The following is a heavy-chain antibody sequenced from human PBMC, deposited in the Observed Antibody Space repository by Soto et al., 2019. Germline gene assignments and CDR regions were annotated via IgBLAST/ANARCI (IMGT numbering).Heavy chain of an antibody. V-gene: IGHV4-59*01. J-gene: IGHJ6*03. CDR1: GGSISSYC. D-gene: IGHD3-3*01. Sequence: SETLSLTCAVYGGSISSYCWSWIRQPPGKGLEWIGYIYYSGSTNYNPSLKSRVTISVDTSKNQFSLKLSSVTAADTAVYYCARRTPDRYYDFWSGTNSSYYYMDVWGKGTTVTVSS. CDR2: IYYSGST. CDR3: ARRTPDRYYDFWSGTNSSYYYMDV.